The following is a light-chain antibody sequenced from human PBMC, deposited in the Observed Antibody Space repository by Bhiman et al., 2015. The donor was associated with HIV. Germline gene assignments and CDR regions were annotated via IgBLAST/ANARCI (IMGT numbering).Light chain of an antibody. J-gene: IGLJ3*02. CDR1: ALPKKY. CDR3: LSADSSATYGV. CDR2: KDR. V-gene: IGLV3-16*01. Sequence: SYELTQPPSVSVSLGQMARITCSGEALPKKYAYWYQQKPGQFPVLVIYKDRGEAPQGIPERFSGSTSGTIVTLTISGVQAEDEADYYCLSADSSATYGVFGGGTKLTVL.